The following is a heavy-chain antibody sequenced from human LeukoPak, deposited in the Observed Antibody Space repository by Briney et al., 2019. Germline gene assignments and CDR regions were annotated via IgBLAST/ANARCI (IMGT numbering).Heavy chain of an antibody. CDR3: ARFGYSGWNLEY. V-gene: IGHV3-7*01. D-gene: IGHD5-12*01. CDR1: RFSFRDFW. J-gene: IGHJ4*02. Sequence: TGGSLRLSCAASRFSFRDFWMTWVRQAPGKGLEWVANINQGGSVKYYVDSVKGRFTISRDDAESSLYVQMNSLRDEDTAVYYCARFGYSGWNLEYWGQGTLVTVSS. CDR2: INQGGSVK.